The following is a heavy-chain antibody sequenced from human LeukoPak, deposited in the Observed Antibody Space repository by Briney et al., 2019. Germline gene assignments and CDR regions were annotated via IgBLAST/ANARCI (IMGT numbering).Heavy chain of an antibody. CDR3: ATIASINYGDFPFDY. D-gene: IGHD4-17*01. CDR1: GFTFSSYT. CDR2: ISSSSSSYI. Sequence: PGGSLRLSCAASGFTFSSYTMNWVRQAPGKGLEWVSSISSSSSSYIYYADSVKGRFTISRDNAKNSLYLQMNSLRAEDTAVYYCATIASINYGDFPFDYWGQGTLVTVSS. V-gene: IGHV3-21*01. J-gene: IGHJ4*02.